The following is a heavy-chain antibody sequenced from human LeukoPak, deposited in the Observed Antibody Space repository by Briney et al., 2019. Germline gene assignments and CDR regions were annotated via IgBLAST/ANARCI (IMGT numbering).Heavy chain of an antibody. Sequence: ALVTVSCKASGYTFSSYGIAWVRQAPGQGLEWMGWISGYNGNTNSAQKLQGRVSMTTDTSTTTAYMELRSLTSDDTALYYCARSSLGTITAGPFDYWGQETLVTVSS. J-gene: IGHJ4*02. CDR1: GYTFSSYG. CDR2: ISGYNGNT. D-gene: IGHD5-12*01. CDR3: ARSSLGTITAGPFDY. V-gene: IGHV1-18*01.